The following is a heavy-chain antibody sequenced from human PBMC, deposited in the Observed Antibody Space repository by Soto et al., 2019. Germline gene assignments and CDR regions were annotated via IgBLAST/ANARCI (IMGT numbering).Heavy chain of an antibody. D-gene: IGHD6-19*01. CDR2: INLSNGNT. CDR1: GDTFTSYA. Sequence: ASVKASCKASGDTFTSYAMHWVRQAPGQRLEWMGWINLSNGNTNYAQKFQGRVTITRDTSTSTVYMELSSLRSEDTAVYYCARRSFSSGWDFDYWGQGTLVTV. V-gene: IGHV1-3*01. CDR3: ARRSFSSGWDFDY. J-gene: IGHJ4*02.